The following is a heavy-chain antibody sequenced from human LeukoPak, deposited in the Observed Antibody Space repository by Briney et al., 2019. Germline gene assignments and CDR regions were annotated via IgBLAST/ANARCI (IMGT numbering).Heavy chain of an antibody. CDR3: ARDSRGYNYLYFDY. J-gene: IGHJ4*02. V-gene: IGHV3-53*01. CDR2: IYSGGST. Sequence: GGSLRPSCAASGFTVSNNYMSWVRQAPGKGLEWVSVIYSGGSTYYADSVKGRFTISRDNSKNTLYLQMNSLRAEDTAVYYCARDSRGYNYLYFDYWGQGTLVTVSS. D-gene: IGHD5-18*01. CDR1: GFTVSNNY.